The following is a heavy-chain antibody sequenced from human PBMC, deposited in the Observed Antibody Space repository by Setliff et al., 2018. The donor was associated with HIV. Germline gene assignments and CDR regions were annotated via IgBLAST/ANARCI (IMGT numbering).Heavy chain of an antibody. CDR2: ISPYHNNT. V-gene: IGHV1-18*01. CDR1: GYNFFSYG. D-gene: IGHD3-10*01. Sequence: GASVKVSCKASGYNFFSYGITWVRQAPGQGLEWMGWISPYHNNTNYAQKLQGRVTMTTDTSASTAYMELTSLRSDDTAVYYCARDFRPMATLRNELYYWGQGTLVTVSS. J-gene: IGHJ4*02. CDR3: ARDFRPMATLRNELYY.